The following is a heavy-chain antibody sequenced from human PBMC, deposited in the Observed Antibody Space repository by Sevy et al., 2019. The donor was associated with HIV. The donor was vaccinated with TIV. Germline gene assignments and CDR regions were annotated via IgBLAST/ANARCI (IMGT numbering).Heavy chain of an antibody. D-gene: IGHD3-3*01. V-gene: IGHV3-7*01. Sequence: GGSLRLSCAASGLTFSSYWMSWVRQAPGKGLEWVANIKQDGSEKYYVDSVKGRFTISRDNAKNSLYLQMNSLRAEDTAVYYCARVMYYDFWSGFDYWGQGTLVTVSS. CDR2: IKQDGSEK. J-gene: IGHJ4*02. CDR1: GLTFSSYW. CDR3: ARVMYYDFWSGFDY.